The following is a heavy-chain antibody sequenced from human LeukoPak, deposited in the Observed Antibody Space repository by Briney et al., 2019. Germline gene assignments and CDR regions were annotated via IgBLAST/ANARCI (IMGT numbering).Heavy chain of an antibody. V-gene: IGHV3-9*01. CDR1: GFNFDNYA. D-gene: IGHD3-10*01. CDR2: ISWNSGIL. Sequence: GGSLRLSCAASGFNFDNYAMHWVRQAPGKGLEWVSGISWNSGILGYTESVKGRFTASRDNAKNSLYLQMNSLRPEDTALYYCAKVSVPGPRGPFDFWGQGTLVTVSS. CDR3: AKVSVPGPRGPFDF. J-gene: IGHJ4*02.